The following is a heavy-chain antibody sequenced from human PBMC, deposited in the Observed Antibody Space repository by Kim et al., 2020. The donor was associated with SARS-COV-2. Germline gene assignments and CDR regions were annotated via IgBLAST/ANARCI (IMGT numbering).Heavy chain of an antibody. J-gene: IGHJ6*02. CDR2: IRSKANSYAT. CDR3: TRHRDTAMVTSYYGMGV. CDR1: GFTFSGSA. V-gene: IGHV3-73*01. D-gene: IGHD5-18*01. Sequence: GGSLRLSCAASGFTFSGSAMHWVRQASGKGLEWVCRIRSKANSYATAYAASVKGRFTISSDDSKNTAYLQMNSLKTADTAGYYFTRHRDTAMVTSYYGMGVWGQGTPVTVSS.